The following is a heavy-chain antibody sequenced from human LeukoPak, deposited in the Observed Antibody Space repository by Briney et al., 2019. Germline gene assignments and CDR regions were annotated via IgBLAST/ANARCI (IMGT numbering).Heavy chain of an antibody. CDR1: GFTFSSYW. CDR3: AKGLDYYGSGSYPDY. J-gene: IGHJ4*02. V-gene: IGHV3-7*01. CDR2: IKQDGSEK. D-gene: IGHD3-10*01. Sequence: GGSLRLSCAASGFTFSSYWMSWVRQAPGKGLEWVANIKQDGSEKYYVDSVKGRFTISRDNAKNSLYLQMNSLRAEDTAVYYCAKGLDYYGSGSYPDYWGQGTLVTVSS.